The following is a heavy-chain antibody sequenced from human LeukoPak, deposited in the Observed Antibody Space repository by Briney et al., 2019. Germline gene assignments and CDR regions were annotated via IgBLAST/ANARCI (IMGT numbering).Heavy chain of an antibody. J-gene: IGHJ4*02. CDR1: GGPTTTSSTH. CDR3: VTALTRDSSGWYVIDY. D-gene: IGHD6-19*01. V-gene: IGHV4-39*01. Sequence: SETLSLTCTVSGGPTTTSSTHSGWVRQPPGKGLEWIGSIYYSGSTYYSPSLKSRVTISVDTSKNQFSLWLTSVTAADTAVYYCVTALTRDSSGWYVIDYLGQGTLVTVSS. CDR2: IYYSGST.